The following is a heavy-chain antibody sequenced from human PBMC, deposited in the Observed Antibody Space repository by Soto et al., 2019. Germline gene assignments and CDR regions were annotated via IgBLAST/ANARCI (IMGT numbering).Heavy chain of an antibody. V-gene: IGHV3-33*01. CDR1: GFTFDIYG. D-gene: IGHD4-17*01. J-gene: IGHJ4*02. Sequence: QVHLVESGGGVVQPGKSLRLSCAASGFTFDIYGMLWVRQAPGKGLEWVALISYDDSYRYYTNSVRGRFTISRDNSKNMVFLHMNSLQGDDTAVYYCAGGDYGDSIDFWGQGTLVTVSS. CDR3: AGGDYGDSIDF. CDR2: ISYDDSYR.